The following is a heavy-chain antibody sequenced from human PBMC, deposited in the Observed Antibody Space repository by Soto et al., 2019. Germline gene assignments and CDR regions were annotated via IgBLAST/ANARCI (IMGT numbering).Heavy chain of an antibody. CDR2: ISGFNGQT. CDR3: ARVDPRGVGVVRDY. Sequence: ASVKVACKASCNTFASHGSCWLRQAPGQGLEWMGWISGFNGQTNYALKFQGRVTLTTDASTSTAYMELRSLRSDDTAVYFCARVDPRGVGVVRDYWGQGTLVTVSS. J-gene: IGHJ4*02. V-gene: IGHV1-18*01. CDR1: CNTFASHG. D-gene: IGHD3-3*01.